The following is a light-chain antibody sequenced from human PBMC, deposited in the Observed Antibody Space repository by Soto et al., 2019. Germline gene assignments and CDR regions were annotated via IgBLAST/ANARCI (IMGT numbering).Light chain of an antibody. J-gene: IGKJ1*01. CDR2: GVS. CDR3: QQYDYWPRT. Sequence: MTQSPATLSLSPGESATLSCRASQSISSNKLAWYQQKPGQAPRLLLFGVSNRATGIPARFSGSGSGTDFSLTISSLQSEDFVVYYCQQYDYWPRTFGQGTKVDIK. V-gene: IGKV3-15*01. CDR1: QSISSN.